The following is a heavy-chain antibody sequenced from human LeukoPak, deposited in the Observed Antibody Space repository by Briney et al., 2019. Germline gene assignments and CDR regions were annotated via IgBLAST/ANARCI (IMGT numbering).Heavy chain of an antibody. CDR1: GYTFTSYY. CDR2: INPSGGST. J-gene: IGHJ4*02. D-gene: IGHD3-22*01. CDR3: TRDGTHYYDSSGYSGYFDY. V-gene: IGHV1-46*01. Sequence: ASVKVSCKAPGYTFTSYYIHWVRQAPGQGLEWMGIINPSGGSTSYAQKFQGRVTMTRDTSTSTVYMELSSLRSEDTAVYYCTRDGTHYYDSSGYSGYFDYWGQGTLVTVSS.